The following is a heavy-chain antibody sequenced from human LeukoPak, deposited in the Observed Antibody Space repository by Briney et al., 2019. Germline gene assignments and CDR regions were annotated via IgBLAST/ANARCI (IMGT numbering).Heavy chain of an antibody. CDR1: GFTVSSNH. J-gene: IGHJ4*02. V-gene: IGHV3-66*01. Sequence: PGGSLRLSCAASGFTVSSNHMSWARQAPGKGLEWVSVIYSGGSTYYADSVKGRFTISRDNSKNTLHLQMNSLRAEDTAVYYCARGSYSGNDYWGQGTLVTVSS. CDR2: IYSGGST. CDR3: ARGSYSGNDY. D-gene: IGHD1-26*01.